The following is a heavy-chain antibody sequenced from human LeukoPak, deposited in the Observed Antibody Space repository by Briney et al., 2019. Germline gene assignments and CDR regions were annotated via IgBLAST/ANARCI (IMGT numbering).Heavy chain of an antibody. V-gene: IGHV3-53*01. CDR2: MHSDGRT. J-gene: IGHJ3*02. Sequence: GGSLRLSCAASGFTVSNSYMNWVRQASGKGLEWVSVMHSDGRTFYADSVKGRFTISRNKSKNMLYLQMDSLRAEDTAVYYCARDPDGRSGLDAFETWGQGTKVTVS. CDR3: ARDPDGRSGLDAFET. D-gene: IGHD6-19*01. CDR1: GFTVSNSY.